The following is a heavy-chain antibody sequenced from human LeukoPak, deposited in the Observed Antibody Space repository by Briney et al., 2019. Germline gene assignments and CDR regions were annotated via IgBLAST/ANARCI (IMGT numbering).Heavy chain of an antibody. Sequence: PSETLSLTCAVYGGSFSGYYWSWIRQPPGKGLEWIGEINHSGSTNYNPSLKSRVTISVDTPKNQFSLKLSSVTAADTAVYYCASLYSSGWFDFDYWGQGTLVTVSS. J-gene: IGHJ4*02. CDR3: ASLYSSGWFDFDY. CDR1: GGSFSGYY. CDR2: INHSGST. V-gene: IGHV4-34*01. D-gene: IGHD6-19*01.